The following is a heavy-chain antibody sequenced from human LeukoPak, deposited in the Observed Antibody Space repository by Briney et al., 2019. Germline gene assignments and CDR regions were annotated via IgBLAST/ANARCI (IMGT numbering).Heavy chain of an antibody. D-gene: IGHD6-6*01. CDR3: ATDCRIAAPTCWFDP. J-gene: IGHJ5*02. V-gene: IGHV1-8*02. CDR2: MNPNSGNT. CDR1: GYTFSNSD. Sequence: ASVKVSCKTSGYTFSNSDIIWVRQATGQGLEWMGWMNPNSGNTGYAQKFQGRVTMTEDTSTDTAYMELSSLRSEDTAVYYCATDCRIAAPTCWFDPWGQGTLVTVSS.